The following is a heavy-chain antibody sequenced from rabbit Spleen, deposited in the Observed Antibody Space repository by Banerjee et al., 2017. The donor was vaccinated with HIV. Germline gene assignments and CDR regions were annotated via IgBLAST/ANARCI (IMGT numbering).Heavy chain of an antibody. CDR1: GFSLNSGYD. J-gene: IGHJ6*01. Sequence: QSLEESGGGLVKPGASLTLTCKASGFSLNSGYDMCWVRQAPGKGLEWIACIYAGSSGSTYYATWAKGRFTISKTSSTTVTLQMTSLTVADTATYFCAMDTGTSFSTYGMDLWGPGTLVTVS. V-gene: IGHV1S40*01. CDR3: AMDTGTSFSTYGMDL. D-gene: IGHD8-1*01. CDR2: IYAGSSGST.